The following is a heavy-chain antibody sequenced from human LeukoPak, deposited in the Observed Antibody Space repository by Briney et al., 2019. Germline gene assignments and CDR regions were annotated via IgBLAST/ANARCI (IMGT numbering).Heavy chain of an antibody. D-gene: IGHD2-2*01. CDR1: GDSFTSYW. CDR3: ASFESCRSNRWPPYPAFDI. V-gene: IGHV5-51*01. CDR2: VYPGDSVT. Sequence: GESLKISWKGSGDSFTSYWIGWVRQMPGKGLGWMGIVYPGDSVTRYSPSFQGQVTMSSDKSLSTPYLQESSLTPSDTAMYVCASFESCRSNRWPPYPAFDIWGQGTMVTVSS. J-gene: IGHJ3*02.